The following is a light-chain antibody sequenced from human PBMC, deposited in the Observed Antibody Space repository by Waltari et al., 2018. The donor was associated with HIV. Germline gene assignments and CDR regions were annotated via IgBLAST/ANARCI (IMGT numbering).Light chain of an antibody. Sequence: QAGLTQPPSVSKALRQTATLTCTGNSSNVGNQGAAWLQQHQGHPPKLLSYMNNNRPSGISERFSASRSGNIASLNITGLQPEDESDYYCSAWDSSLGEWVFGGGTKLTVL. J-gene: IGLJ2*01. CDR1: SSNVGNQG. V-gene: IGLV10-54*04. CDR2: MNN. CDR3: SAWDSSLGEWV.